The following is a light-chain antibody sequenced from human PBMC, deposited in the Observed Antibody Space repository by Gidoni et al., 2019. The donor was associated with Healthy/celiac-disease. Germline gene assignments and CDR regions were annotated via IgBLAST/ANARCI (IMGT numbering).Light chain of an antibody. J-gene: IGLJ3*02. Sequence: QSVLTQPPSASETPGQRVTISCSGSSSNIGSNTVNWSQQLPGTAPKLLIYSNNQRPSGVPDRFSGSKSGTSASLAISGLQSEDEADYYCAAWDDSLNGHWVFGGGTKLTVL. V-gene: IGLV1-44*01. CDR3: AAWDDSLNGHWV. CDR1: SSNIGSNT. CDR2: SNN.